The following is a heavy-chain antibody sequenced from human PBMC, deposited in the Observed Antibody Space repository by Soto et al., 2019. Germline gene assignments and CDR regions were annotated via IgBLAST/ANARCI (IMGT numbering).Heavy chain of an antibody. J-gene: IGHJ4*02. V-gene: IGHV3-30*04. D-gene: IGHD2-15*01. CDR3: ASDVTKVVGVRSLYFDY. Sequence: GGSLRLSCVASGFIFSNCAMHWVRQAPGKGLEWLAVIIYDGSVKYYADSVKGRFTISRDNSKNTLYLQVDGVTAEDAAIYYCASDVTKVVGVRSLYFDYWGQGTRVTVSS. CDR2: IIYDGSVK. CDR1: GFIFSNCA.